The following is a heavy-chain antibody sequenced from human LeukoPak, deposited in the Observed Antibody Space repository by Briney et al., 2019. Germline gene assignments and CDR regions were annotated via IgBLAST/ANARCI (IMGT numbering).Heavy chain of an antibody. CDR1: GYTFTSYA. J-gene: IGHJ4*02. CDR2: INTNTGNP. Sequence: ASVKVSCKASGYTFTSYAMNWVRQAPGQGLEWMGWINTNTGNPTYAQGFTGRFVFSLDTSVSTAYLQISSLKAEDTAVYYCARDLNRVVVTAIAIDYWGQGTLVTVSS. D-gene: IGHD2-21*02. CDR3: ARDLNRVVVTAIAIDY. V-gene: IGHV7-4-1*02.